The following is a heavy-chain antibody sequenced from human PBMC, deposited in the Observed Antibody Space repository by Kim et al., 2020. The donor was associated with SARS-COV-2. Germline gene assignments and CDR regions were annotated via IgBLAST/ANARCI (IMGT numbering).Heavy chain of an antibody. D-gene: IGHD3-10*01. J-gene: IGHJ6*02. CDR3: ARGSGSYYFASLLRTPADFPNYYYYYGMDV. Sequence: GGSLRLSCAASGFTFSSYSMNWVRQAPGKGLEWVSYISSSSSTIYYADSVKGRFTISRDNAKNSLYLQMNSLRDEDTAVYYCARGSGSYYFASLLRTPADFPNYYYYYGMDVWGQGTTVTVSS. CDR1: GFTFSSYS. V-gene: IGHV3-48*02. CDR2: ISSSSSTI.